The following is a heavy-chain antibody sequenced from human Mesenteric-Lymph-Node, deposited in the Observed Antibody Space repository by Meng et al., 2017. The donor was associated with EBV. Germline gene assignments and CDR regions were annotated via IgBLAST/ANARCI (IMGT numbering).Heavy chain of an antibody. V-gene: IGHV4-30-2*01. CDR3: ARSAGGDYFDY. CDR1: GGSIISGGYS. Sequence: HLQLPESGSGRVRPSQTLSLTCAVSGGSIISGGYSWSWIRQAPGKGLEWIGFIYHSGTTYLNPSLRSRVNLSVDTSKNQFSLNLRSVSAADTAIYYCARSAGGDYFDYWGQGTLVTVSS. J-gene: IGHJ4*02. CDR2: IYHSGTT. D-gene: IGHD1-26*01.